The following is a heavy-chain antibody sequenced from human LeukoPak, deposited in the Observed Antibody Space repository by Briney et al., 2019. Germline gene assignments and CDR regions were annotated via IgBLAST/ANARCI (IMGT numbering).Heavy chain of an antibody. CDR3: ARDSEVANNDILTGYYGMDV. Sequence: GGSLRLSCAASGFTFSSYAMHWVRQAPGKGLEWEAVISYDESNKYYADSVKGRFTISRDNSKNTLYLQMNSLRAEDTAVYYCARDSEVANNDILTGYYGMDVWGQGTTVTVSS. CDR1: GFTFSSYA. V-gene: IGHV3-30-3*01. D-gene: IGHD3-9*01. CDR2: ISYDESNK. J-gene: IGHJ6*02.